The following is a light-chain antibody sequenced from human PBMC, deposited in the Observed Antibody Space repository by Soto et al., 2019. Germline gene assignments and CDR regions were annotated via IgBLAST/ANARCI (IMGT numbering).Light chain of an antibody. J-gene: IGKJ2*01. CDR2: GAS. V-gene: IGKV3-20*01. CDR3: QHFSTSPPYT. Sequence: EVVLTQSPGTLSLSPGERATLSCRASQSIDSSFLGWYQQKPGQAPRLLISGASNRSTGVPDRFSGSGSGTNFTLTISRLEPADFAVYYCQHFSTSPPYTFGQGTKLEIK. CDR1: QSIDSSF.